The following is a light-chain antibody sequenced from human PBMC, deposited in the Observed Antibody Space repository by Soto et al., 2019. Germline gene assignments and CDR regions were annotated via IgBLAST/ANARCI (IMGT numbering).Light chain of an antibody. CDR3: CSYAGGYAYV. J-gene: IGLJ1*01. Sequence: QSVLTQPRSVSESPGQSVTISCTGTSSDVGGYNFVSWYQQYPGKAPKLMIYDVSKRPSGVPDRFSGSKSGNTASLTISGLQAEDEADYYCCSYAGGYAYVFGTGTKVTVL. CDR1: SSDVGGYNF. V-gene: IGLV2-11*01. CDR2: DVS.